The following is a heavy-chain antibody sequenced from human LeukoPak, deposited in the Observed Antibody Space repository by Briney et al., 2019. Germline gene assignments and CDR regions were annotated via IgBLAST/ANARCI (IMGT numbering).Heavy chain of an antibody. D-gene: IGHD4/OR15-4a*01. J-gene: IGHJ4*02. V-gene: IGHV4-4*02. CDR2: IYHGGTT. Sequence: PSETLSLTCTVPGGSTSSSNWWTWVRQPPGKGLEWIGEIYHGGTTIYNPSLKTRVTISLDRSKNHFSLKVRSVTAADTAVYYCARRAGAYSHPYDYWGQGTLVTVSS. CDR3: ARRAGAYSHPYDY. CDR1: GGSTSSSNW.